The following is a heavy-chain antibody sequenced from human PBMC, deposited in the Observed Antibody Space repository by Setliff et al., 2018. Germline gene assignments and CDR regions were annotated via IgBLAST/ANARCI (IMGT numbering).Heavy chain of an antibody. V-gene: IGHV4-59*08. CDR2: IFYSGST. D-gene: IGHD3-9*01. CDR3: ARLGSGYFDWLFNYYGMDV. CDR1: GGSIGSHS. J-gene: IGHJ6*02. Sequence: SSETLSLTCTVSGGSIGSHSWGWIRQPPGKGLEWIGNIFYSGSTKYTPSLKSRVTISVDTSKNQFSLKLSSVTAADTAVYYCARLGSGYFDWLFNYYGMDVWGQGTTVTVSS.